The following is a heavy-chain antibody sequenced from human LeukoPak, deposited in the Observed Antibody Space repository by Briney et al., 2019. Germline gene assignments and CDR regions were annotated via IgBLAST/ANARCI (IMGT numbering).Heavy chain of an antibody. CDR2: MSSAGRTI. Sequence: GGSLRLSCAASEFTFSDYYMSWIRQAPGKGLEWVAFMSSAGRTIYYADSVKGRFTISRDNAKKSLYLQMDSLRAEDTAVYYCASGPQLVQMGYWGQGTLVTVSS. J-gene: IGHJ4*02. D-gene: IGHD6-13*01. CDR1: EFTFSDYY. V-gene: IGHV3-11*01. CDR3: ASGPQLVQMGY.